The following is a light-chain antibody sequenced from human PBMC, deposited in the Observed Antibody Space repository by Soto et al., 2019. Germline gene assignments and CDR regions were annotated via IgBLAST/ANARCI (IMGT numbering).Light chain of an antibody. CDR1: QSVSSN. CDR2: CAS. CDR3: QQYNNWPLWT. Sequence: EIVMTQSPATLSGSPGERATLSCRASQSVSSNLAWYQQKPGQAPRLLIYCASTRATGIPARFSGSGSGTEFTLTISSLQSEDFAVYYCQQYNNWPLWTFGQGTKVEIK. J-gene: IGKJ1*01. V-gene: IGKV3-15*01.